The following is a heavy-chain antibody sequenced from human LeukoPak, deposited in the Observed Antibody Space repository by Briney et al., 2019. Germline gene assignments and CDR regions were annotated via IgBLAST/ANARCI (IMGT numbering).Heavy chain of an antibody. V-gene: IGHV4-39*01. D-gene: IGHD6-13*01. J-gene: IGHJ4*02. CDR1: GGSISSSSYY. Sequence: PSGTLSLTCAVSGGSISSSSYYWGWIRQPPGKGLEWIGSIYYSGSTYYNPSLKSRVTISVDTSKNQFSLKLSSVTAADTAVYYCAVAAAGDSFDYWGQGTLVTVSS. CDR2: IYYSGST. CDR3: AVAAAGDSFDY.